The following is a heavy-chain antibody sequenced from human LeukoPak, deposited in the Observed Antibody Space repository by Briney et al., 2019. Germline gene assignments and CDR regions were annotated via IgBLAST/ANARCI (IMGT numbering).Heavy chain of an antibody. CDR1: GFTFSAYA. CDR2: IGSDGKT. CDR3: ARDLRYYVAMDV. J-gene: IGHJ6*02. Sequence: AGPLRLSCEASGFTFSAYAMTWVRQAPGKGLEWVSSIGSDGKTHYSESVKGRFAISRDNSKSMLFLQLNSLRAEDTALYYCARDLRYYVAMDVWGQGTTVTVSS. D-gene: IGHD3-10*02. V-gene: IGHV3-23*01.